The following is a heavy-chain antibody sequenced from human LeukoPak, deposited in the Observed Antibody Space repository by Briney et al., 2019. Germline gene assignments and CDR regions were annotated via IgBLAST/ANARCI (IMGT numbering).Heavy chain of an antibody. CDR3: VRHEAGHGGYSDF. J-gene: IGHJ4*02. V-gene: IGHV4-39*01. CDR2: IYYSGRT. CDR1: GGPISSSSYY. D-gene: IGHD4-23*01. Sequence: KSSETLSLTCTVSGGPISSSSYYWGWIRQPPGKGLGWNGSIYYSGRTYYNPSLKSRVTISVDTSKNQSSLSLSSVTAADTAVYFSVRHEAGHGGYSDFWGQGTLVTVSS.